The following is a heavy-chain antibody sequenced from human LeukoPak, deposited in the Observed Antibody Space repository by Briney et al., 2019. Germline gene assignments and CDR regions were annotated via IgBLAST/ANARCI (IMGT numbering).Heavy chain of an antibody. CDR1: GYTFTSYY. V-gene: IGHV1-46*01. D-gene: IGHD3-16*01. J-gene: IGHJ4*02. CDR2: INPSSGGT. CDR3: ARDSSDHNYVRGNQHFDY. Sequence: ASMKVSCKASGYTFTSYYMHWVRQAPGQGLEWMGIINPSSGGTSYAQKVQGRVSMTRDMSTSTVYMELSSLRFEDTAVYYCARDSSDHNYVRGNQHFDYWGQGTLVTVSS.